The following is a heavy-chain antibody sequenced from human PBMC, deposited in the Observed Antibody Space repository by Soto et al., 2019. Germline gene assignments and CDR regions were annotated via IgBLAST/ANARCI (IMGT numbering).Heavy chain of an antibody. V-gene: IGHV1-69*13. D-gene: IGHD4-17*01. J-gene: IGHJ6*02. CDR2: IIPIFGTA. CDR3: ARESTGYEVDGDYYNYYYGMDV. Sequence: GPPVKVSCKASGGTFSSYAISWVRQAPGQGLEWMGGIIPIFGTANYAQKFQGRVTITADESTSTAYMELSSLRSEDTAVYYCARESTGYEVDGDYYNYYYGMDVWGQGTTVTVSS. CDR1: GGTFSSYA.